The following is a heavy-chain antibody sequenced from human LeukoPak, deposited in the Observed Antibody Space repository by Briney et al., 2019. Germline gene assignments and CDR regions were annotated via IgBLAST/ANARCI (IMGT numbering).Heavy chain of an antibody. CDR2: IYTSRST. CDR3: ARDTGSYHGFDY. CDR1: GGSISRYY. V-gene: IGHV4-4*07. J-gene: IGHJ4*02. D-gene: IGHD1-26*01. Sequence: PSETLCLTCAVSGGSISRYYLSWIRQPAGKGLEWIGRIYTSRSTKYNPSLKSPVTMSVDTSKNQFSLKLSSVTASNTAVYYCARDTGSYHGFDYWGQGTLVTVSS.